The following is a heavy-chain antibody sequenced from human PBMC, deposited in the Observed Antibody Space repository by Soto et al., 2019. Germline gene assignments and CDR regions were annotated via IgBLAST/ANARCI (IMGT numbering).Heavy chain of an antibody. CDR1: GTSISSYY. CDR3: ARYNSYAIDY. J-gene: IGHJ4*02. Sequence: LSLTCTVSGTSISSYYWSWIRQPPGKGLEWIANIHYSGTTNYNPSLASRVTLSVDTSKNQFSLKMTSVTAADRAMYFCARYNSYAIDYWGRGTLVTVSS. D-gene: IGHD2-8*01. V-gene: IGHV4-59*01. CDR2: IHYSGTT.